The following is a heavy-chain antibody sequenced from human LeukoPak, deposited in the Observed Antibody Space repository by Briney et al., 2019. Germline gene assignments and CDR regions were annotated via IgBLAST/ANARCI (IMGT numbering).Heavy chain of an antibody. J-gene: IGHJ4*02. CDR3: ATYYYDSSGYPY. V-gene: IGHV1-69*13. Sequence: SVKVSCKASGGTFSSYAISWVRQAPGQGLEWVGGIIPIFGTANYAQKFQGRVTITADESTSTAYMELSSLRSEDTAVYYCATYYYDSSGYPYWGQGTLVTVSS. CDR1: GGTFSSYA. D-gene: IGHD3-22*01. CDR2: IIPIFGTA.